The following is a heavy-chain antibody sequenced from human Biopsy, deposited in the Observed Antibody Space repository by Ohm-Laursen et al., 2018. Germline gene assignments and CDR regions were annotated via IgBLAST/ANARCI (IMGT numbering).Heavy chain of an antibody. CDR1: GGSFSGYY. CDR2: INHSGST. Sequence: SQTLSLTCAVYGGSFSGYYWSWIRQPPGKGLEWIGEINHSGSTNFNPSFKSRVTISVDASKNQFSLNLNSVTAADTAMYFCARGRSDYPPTFWGPGTLVTVSS. CDR3: ARGRSDYPPTF. V-gene: IGHV4-34*09. D-gene: IGHD4-17*01. J-gene: IGHJ4*02.